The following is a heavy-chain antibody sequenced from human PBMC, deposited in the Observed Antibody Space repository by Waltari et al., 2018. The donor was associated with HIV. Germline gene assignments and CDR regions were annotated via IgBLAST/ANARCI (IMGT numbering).Heavy chain of an antibody. CDR3: AKGSKGFDY. V-gene: IGHV3-23*04. CDR1: GFTFGSFA. CDR2: LSGSGDKT. Sequence: EVQLVESGGGLAQPGGSLRLSCVASGFTFGSFAMSWVRQAPGKWLEWVSALSGSGDKTYSPDSVKGRFIISRDNSKNTLYLQMNSLRAEDTAVYYCAKGSKGFDYWGQGTLVTVSS. J-gene: IGHJ4*02.